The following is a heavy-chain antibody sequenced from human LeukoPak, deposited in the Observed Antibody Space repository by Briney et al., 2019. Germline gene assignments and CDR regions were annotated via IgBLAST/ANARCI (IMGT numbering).Heavy chain of an antibody. V-gene: IGHV3-30-3*01. CDR3: AKEGYTYGYSHFDF. Sequence: GGSLRLSCAASGFSFSSYAMHWVRQAPGKGLEWVAVISYDGSNKYYAESVKGRFTISRDNSKNTLFLQMNSLRAEDTAVYYCAKEGYTYGYSHFDFWGQGTLVTVSS. D-gene: IGHD5-18*01. CDR2: ISYDGSNK. J-gene: IGHJ4*02. CDR1: GFSFSSYA.